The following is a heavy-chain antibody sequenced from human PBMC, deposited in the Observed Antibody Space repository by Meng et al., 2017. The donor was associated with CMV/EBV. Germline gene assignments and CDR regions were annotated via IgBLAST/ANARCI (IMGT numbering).Heavy chain of an antibody. CDR3: ARGPRSPTIFGVVIRNYYYGMDV. CDR1: GDSVSSNSAA. D-gene: IGHD3-3*01. V-gene: IGHV6-1*01. Sequence: SCAISGDSVSSNSAAWNGSRRSPSRGLEWLGRTYYRSKWYNDYAVSVKSRITINPDTSKNQFSLQLNSVTPEDTAVYYCARGPRSPTIFGVVIRNYYYGMDVWGQGTTVTVSS. J-gene: IGHJ6*02. CDR2: TYYRSKWYN.